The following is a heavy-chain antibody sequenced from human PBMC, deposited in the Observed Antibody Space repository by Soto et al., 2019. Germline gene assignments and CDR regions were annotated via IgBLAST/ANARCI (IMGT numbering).Heavy chain of an antibody. CDR2: INPSGGST. J-gene: IGHJ5*02. V-gene: IGHV1-46*01. CDR3: VRAGAIVVVPAARGHTWFDP. D-gene: IGHD2-2*01. Sequence: ASVKVSCKASGYTFTSYYMHWVRQAPGQGLEWMGIINPSGGSTSYAQKFQGRVTMTRDTSTSTVYMELSSLRSEDTAVYYCVRAGAIVVVPAARGHTWFDPWGQGTLVTVSS. CDR1: GYTFTSYY.